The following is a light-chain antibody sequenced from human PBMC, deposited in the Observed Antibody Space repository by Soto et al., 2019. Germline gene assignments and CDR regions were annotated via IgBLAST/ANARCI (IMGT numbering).Light chain of an antibody. CDR2: AAS. Sequence: EIVLTQSPGTLSLSPGERATVSCRASQSVSNNYLAWYQQKPGQAPRLLIYAASNRARGIPDRFGGSGSGADFTLTVSRLETEXXXVXXXQQXXTAPWTFGQGTKVEI. CDR3: QQXXTAPWT. CDR1: QSVSNNY. J-gene: IGKJ1*01. V-gene: IGKV3-20*01.